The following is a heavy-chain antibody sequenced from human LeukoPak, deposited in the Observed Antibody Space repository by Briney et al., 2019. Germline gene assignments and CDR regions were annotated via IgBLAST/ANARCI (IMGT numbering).Heavy chain of an antibody. CDR2: ISDYNVNT. CDR1: GYSFTNYG. V-gene: IGHV1-18*01. CDR3: ARYSFGLYYFDY. J-gene: IGHJ4*02. Sequence: ASVKVSCKASGYSFTNYGISWVRQAPGQGLEWMGWISDYNVNTNYAQTFQGRVTMTTDTSTSTAYMELRSLRSDDTAVFYCARYSFGLYYFDYWGQGTLVTVSS. D-gene: IGHD5-18*01.